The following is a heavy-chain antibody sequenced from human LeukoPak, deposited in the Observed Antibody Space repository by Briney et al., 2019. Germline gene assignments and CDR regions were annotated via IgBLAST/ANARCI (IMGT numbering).Heavy chain of an antibody. Sequence: PGGSLRLSCAVSGFSAGSKYMTWVRQAPGKGLEWVSGLYSGETTYYADSVKGRFTISRDNSKNTVDLQMNSLRAEDTAVYYCARGRAGGSTTYGMDVWGQGTTVTVSS. J-gene: IGHJ6*02. CDR3: ARGRAGGSTTYGMDV. CDR2: LYSGETT. V-gene: IGHV3-66*01. CDR1: GFSAGSKY. D-gene: IGHD1-26*01.